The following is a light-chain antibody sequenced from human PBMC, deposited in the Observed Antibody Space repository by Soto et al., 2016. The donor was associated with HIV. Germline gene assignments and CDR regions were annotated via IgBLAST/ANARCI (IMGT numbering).Light chain of an antibody. CDR3: VQALQTPPYT. CDR1: QSLLRGSEYNY. V-gene: IGKV2-28*01. Sequence: DIVMTQSPLSLAVTPGEPASISCRSSQSLLRGSEYNYLDWYVQKPGQSPQLVIYLGSSRASGVPDRFSGSGSGTDFTLKISRVEAEDVGVYYCVQALQTPPYTFGQGTKLEIK. CDR2: LGS. J-gene: IGKJ2*01.